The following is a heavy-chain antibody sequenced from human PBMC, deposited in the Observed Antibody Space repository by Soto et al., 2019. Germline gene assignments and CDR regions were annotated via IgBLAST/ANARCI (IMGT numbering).Heavy chain of an antibody. CDR1: GFTFSSYA. CDR2: ISYDGSNK. D-gene: IGHD3-22*01. J-gene: IGHJ4*02. CDR3: ARGITMIVVVTGFDY. V-gene: IGHV3-30-3*01. Sequence: QVQLVESGGGVVQPGRSLRLSCAASGFTFSSYAMHWVRQAPGKGLEWVAVISYDGSNKYYADSVKGRFTISRDNSKISLYLQLKSLRPEDTAVYYCARGITMIVVVTGFDYWGQGTLVTVSS.